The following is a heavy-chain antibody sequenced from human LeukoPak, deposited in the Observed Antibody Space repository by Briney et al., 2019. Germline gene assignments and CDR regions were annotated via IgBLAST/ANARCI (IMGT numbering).Heavy chain of an antibody. CDR2: ISSDGSNK. D-gene: IGHD1-26*01. Sequence: GGSLRLSCAASGFTFSNYGIHWVRQAPGKGLEWVAVISSDGSNKYYADSVKGRFTIFRDNSKNTVHLQMNSLRGEDTAVYYCAKTPGWEIDYWGQGTLVTVSS. J-gene: IGHJ4*02. CDR3: AKTPGWEIDY. V-gene: IGHV3-30*18. CDR1: GFTFSNYG.